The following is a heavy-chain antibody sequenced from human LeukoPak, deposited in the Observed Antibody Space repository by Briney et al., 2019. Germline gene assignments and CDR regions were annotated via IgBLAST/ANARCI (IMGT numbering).Heavy chain of an antibody. V-gene: IGHV5-51*01. CDR2: IYPGNSAT. CDR3: ARRTILNSSGTFDP. CDR1: GYSFTTYW. J-gene: IGHJ5*02. Sequence: GESLKISCKDSGYSFTTYWIGWVRQMPGKGLEWMGIIYPGNSATKYSPSFQGQVTISADKSISTAYLQWSSLKASDTAMYYCARRTILNSSGTFDPWGQGTLVTVSS. D-gene: IGHD3-22*01.